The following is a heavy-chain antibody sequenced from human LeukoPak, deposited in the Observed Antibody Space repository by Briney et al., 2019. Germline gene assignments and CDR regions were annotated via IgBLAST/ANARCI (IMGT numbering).Heavy chain of an antibody. CDR1: GFTFNDYQ. V-gene: IGHV3-11*01. Sequence: GGSLRLSCAASGFTFNDYQMNWIRQAPGKGPEWVSYISNSGTTIFYADSVRGRFTVSRDNARNSLVLQMDYLSAEDTAVYYCAREGYSSSFDYWGQGALVTVSS. J-gene: IGHJ4*01. D-gene: IGHD5-18*01. CDR3: AREGYSSSFDY. CDR2: ISNSGTTI.